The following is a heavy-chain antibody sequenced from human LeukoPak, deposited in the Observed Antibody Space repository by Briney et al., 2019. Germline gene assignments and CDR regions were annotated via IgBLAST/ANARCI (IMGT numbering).Heavy chain of an antibody. CDR1: GFTFSSYG. Sequence: GGSLGLSCAASGFTFSSYGMHWVRQAPGKGLERVAVISYGGSNKYYADSVKGRFTISRDNSKNTLYLQMNSLRAEDTAVYYCAKVPLRAAAGTLGYWGQGTLVTVSS. CDR3: AKVPLRAAAGTLGY. V-gene: IGHV3-30*18. J-gene: IGHJ4*02. CDR2: ISYGGSNK. D-gene: IGHD6-13*01.